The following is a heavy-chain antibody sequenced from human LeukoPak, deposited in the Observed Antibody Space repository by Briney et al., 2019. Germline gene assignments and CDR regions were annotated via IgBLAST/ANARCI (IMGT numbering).Heavy chain of an antibody. CDR1: GFTFSSYG. D-gene: IGHD4-17*01. CDR3: ANFAPLYGDYPFDY. V-gene: IGHV3-30*18. Sequence: QTGGSLRLSCAASGFTFSSYGRHWVRQAPGKGLEWVAVISYDGSNKYYADSVKGRFTISRDNSKNTLYLQMNSLRAEDTAVYYCANFAPLYGDYPFDYWGQGTLVTVSS. CDR2: ISYDGSNK. J-gene: IGHJ4*02.